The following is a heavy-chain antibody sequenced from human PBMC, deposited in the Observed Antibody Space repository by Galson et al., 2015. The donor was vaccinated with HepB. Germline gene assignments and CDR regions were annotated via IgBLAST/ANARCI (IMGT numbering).Heavy chain of an antibody. V-gene: IGHV1-46*03. CDR1: GYNFTSYY. D-gene: IGHD6-19*01. CDR3: ASSGGPQSDSSGWYSAFDI. CDR2: INPSGGST. J-gene: IGHJ3*02. Sequence: SVKVYCKASGYNFTSYYMHWVRQAPGQGLEWMGIINPSGGSTSYAQKFQGRVTMTRDTSTSTVYMELSSLRSEDTAVYYCASSGGPQSDSSGWYSAFDIWGQGKMVTVSS.